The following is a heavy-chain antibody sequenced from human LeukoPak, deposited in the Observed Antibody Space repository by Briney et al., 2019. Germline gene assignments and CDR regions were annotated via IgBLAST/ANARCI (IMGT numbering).Heavy chain of an antibody. Sequence: PSETLSLTYAVYGGSSSGYYWSWIRQPPGKGLEWIGEINHSGSTNYNPSLKSRVTISVDTSKNQFSLKLSSVTAADTAVYYCASIQSIAVAGSVDYWGQGTLVTVSS. CDR1: GGSSSGYY. CDR2: INHSGST. CDR3: ASIQSIAVAGSVDY. V-gene: IGHV4-34*01. D-gene: IGHD6-19*01. J-gene: IGHJ4*02.